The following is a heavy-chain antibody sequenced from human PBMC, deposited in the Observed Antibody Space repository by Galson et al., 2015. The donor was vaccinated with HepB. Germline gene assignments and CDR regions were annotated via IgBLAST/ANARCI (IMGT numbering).Heavy chain of an antibody. V-gene: IGHV2-5*05. Sequence: PALVKPTQTLTLTRAFSGLSLSTRGVGVGWIRQPPGKALEWLALIYWDDDKGYGPSLKSRVTITKDTSKNQVVLTMTNLDPVDTATYYCIHQYCSGDCYFYWGQGTLVTVSS. CDR3: IHQYCSGDCYFY. CDR1: GLSLSTRGVG. D-gene: IGHD2-21*01. CDR2: IYWDDDK. J-gene: IGHJ4*02.